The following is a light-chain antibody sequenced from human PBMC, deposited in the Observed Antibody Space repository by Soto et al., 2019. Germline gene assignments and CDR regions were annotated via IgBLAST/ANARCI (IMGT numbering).Light chain of an antibody. CDR3: QQYYSTPLT. J-gene: IGKJ5*01. CDR1: QSVLYSSNNKNY. Sequence: DIVMTKSPDSLAVSLGERATINCKSSQSVLYSSNNKNYLAWYQQKHGQPPKLLIYWASTRESGVADRFSGSGSGTDFTLTISSLQAEDVAVYYCQQYYSTPLTFGQGTRLEIK. CDR2: WAS. V-gene: IGKV4-1*01.